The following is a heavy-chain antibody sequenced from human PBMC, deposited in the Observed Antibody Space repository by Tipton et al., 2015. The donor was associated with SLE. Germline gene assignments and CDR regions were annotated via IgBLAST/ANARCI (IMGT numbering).Heavy chain of an antibody. CDR2: IYNSGST. Sequence: TLSLTCSISGGSISSYYWTWIRQPPGKGLEWIGNIYNSGSTNYNPSLKSRVTISLDTSKNQFSLKLNSVTAADTALYYCARLISAYDCNFDYWGQGTLVTVSS. D-gene: IGHD5-12*01. CDR3: ARLISAYDCNFDY. CDR1: GGSISSYY. J-gene: IGHJ4*02. V-gene: IGHV4-59*12.